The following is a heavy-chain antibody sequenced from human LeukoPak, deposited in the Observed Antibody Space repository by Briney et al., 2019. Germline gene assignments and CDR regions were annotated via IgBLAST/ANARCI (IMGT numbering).Heavy chain of an antibody. CDR1: GFTFSSYA. Sequence: GGSLRLSCAASGFTFSSYAMSWVRQAPGKGLEWVSAISGSGGSTYYADSVKGRFTISRDNSKDTLYLQMNSLRAEDTAVYYCAKDLVVVVAGYYYMDVWGKGTTVTVSS. J-gene: IGHJ6*03. V-gene: IGHV3-23*01. CDR2: ISGSGGST. D-gene: IGHD2-15*01. CDR3: AKDLVVVVAGYYYMDV.